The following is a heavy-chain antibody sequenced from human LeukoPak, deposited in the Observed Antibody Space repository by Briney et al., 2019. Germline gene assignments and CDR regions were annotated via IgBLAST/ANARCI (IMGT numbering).Heavy chain of an antibody. J-gene: IGHJ6*03. V-gene: IGHV3-23*01. CDR3: ARGYYYGSGSYRYYYYMDV. CDR1: GFTFSSYG. CDR2: ISGSGGST. D-gene: IGHD3-10*01. Sequence: GGSLRLSCAASGFTFSSYGMSWVRQAPGKGLEWVSAISGSGGSTYYADSVKGRFTISRDNAKNSLYLQMNSLRAEDTAVYYCARGYYYGSGSYRYYYYMDVWGKGTTVTVSS.